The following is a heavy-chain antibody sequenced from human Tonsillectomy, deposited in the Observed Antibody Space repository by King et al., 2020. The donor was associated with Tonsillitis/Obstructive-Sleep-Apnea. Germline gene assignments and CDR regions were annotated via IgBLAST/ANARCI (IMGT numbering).Heavy chain of an antibody. CDR3: ARQYNPYNWFDP. Sequence: QLQLQESGPGLVKPSETLSLTCTVSGGSITSYYWSWIRQPPGKGLEWIGYIYYSGTTKYNPSLKIRVTISVDTSMDQFSLKLSSVTAADTAVYYFARQYNPYNWFDPWGQGTLVTVSS. D-gene: IGHD1-14*01. J-gene: IGHJ5*02. CDR2: IYYSGTT. V-gene: IGHV4-59*08. CDR1: GGSITSYY.